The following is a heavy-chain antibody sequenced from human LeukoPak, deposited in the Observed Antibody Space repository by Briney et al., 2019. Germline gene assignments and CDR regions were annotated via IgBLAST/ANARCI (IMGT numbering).Heavy chain of an antibody. J-gene: IGHJ3*02. Sequence: ASVTVSCKASGYTFTSYYMHWVRQAPGQGLEWMGIINPSGGSTSYAQKFQGRVTMTRDTSTSTVYMELSSLRSEDTAVYYCAREGSENDAFDIWGQGTMVTVSS. CDR2: INPSGGST. CDR3: AREGSENDAFDI. V-gene: IGHV1-46*01. CDR1: GYTFTSYY.